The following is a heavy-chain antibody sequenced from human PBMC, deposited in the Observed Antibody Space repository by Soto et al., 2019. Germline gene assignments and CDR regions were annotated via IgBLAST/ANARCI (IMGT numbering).Heavy chain of an antibody. CDR2: MSHSGGT. V-gene: IGHV4-34*01. CDR3: ARVEWGTATTVVDAFDI. CDR1: GGSVNSGNYY. Sequence: QVQLQQWGAGLLKPSETLSLTCAVFGGSVNSGNYYWSWIRQPPGKGLEWIGEMSHSGGTHFNPPLKSPVTIPGDTSKNQFSLKMSSVTAADTALYYCARVEWGTATTVVDAFDIWGPGTMVTVCS. D-gene: IGHD1-1*01. J-gene: IGHJ3*02.